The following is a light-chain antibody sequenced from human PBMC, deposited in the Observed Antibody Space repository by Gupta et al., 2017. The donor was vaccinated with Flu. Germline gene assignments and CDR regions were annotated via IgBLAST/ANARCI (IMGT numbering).Light chain of an antibody. Sequence: VTPGEPASISCSSSQSLLHSNGYNYLDWYLQKPGPSPQLLIYLGSNRASGVPDRFSGSGSGTDFTLKISRVEAEDVGVYYCKQALQTPLTFGGGTKVEIK. V-gene: IGKV2-28*01. CDR2: LGS. CDR3: KQALQTPLT. CDR1: QSLLHSNGYNY. J-gene: IGKJ4*01.